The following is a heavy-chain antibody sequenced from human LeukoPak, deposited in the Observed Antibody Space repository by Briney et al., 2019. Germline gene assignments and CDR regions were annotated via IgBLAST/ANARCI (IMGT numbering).Heavy chain of an antibody. CDR3: ARGRYCYGSGSHFDY. CDR2: IYSSGST. J-gene: IGHJ4*02. D-gene: IGHD3-10*01. V-gene: IGHV4-4*07. CDR1: GGSISSYY. Sequence: SETLSLTCTVSGGSISSYYWSWIRQPAGKGLEWIGRIYSSGSTNYNPSLKSRVTMSVDTSKNQFSLKMSSVTAADTAVYYCARGRYCYGSGSHFDYWGQGTLVIVSS.